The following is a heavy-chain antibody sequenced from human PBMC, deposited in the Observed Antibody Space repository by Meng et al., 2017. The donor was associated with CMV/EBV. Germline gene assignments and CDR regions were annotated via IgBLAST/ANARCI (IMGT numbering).Heavy chain of an antibody. D-gene: IGHD1-1*01. CDR1: GYRFSDHY. Sequence: VQLVQPGGEVKSPGASVKASWQTSGYRFSDHYMHWVRQAPGQGLEWMGWIYPNSGGTHYAQKFQDRVTMTRDTSISTVYMELSRLTSDDTAVYYCVRDHNWGPDYWGQGTLVTVSS. CDR2: IYPNSGGT. J-gene: IGHJ4*02. V-gene: IGHV1-2*02. CDR3: VRDHNWGPDY.